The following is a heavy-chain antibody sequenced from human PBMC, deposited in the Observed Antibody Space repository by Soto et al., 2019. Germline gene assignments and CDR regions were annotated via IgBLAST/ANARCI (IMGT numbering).Heavy chain of an antibody. Sequence: GGSLRLSCAASGFTFNSYSMNWVRQAPGKGLEWLSYISTSSSTIYYAASVRGRFTISRDNAKNSLYLQMNSLRAEDTAVYYCARDPDYGDYDDAFDIWGQGTMVTVSS. CDR3: ARDPDYGDYDDAFDI. V-gene: IGHV3-48*01. J-gene: IGHJ3*02. CDR2: ISTSSSTI. CDR1: GFTFNSYS. D-gene: IGHD4-17*01.